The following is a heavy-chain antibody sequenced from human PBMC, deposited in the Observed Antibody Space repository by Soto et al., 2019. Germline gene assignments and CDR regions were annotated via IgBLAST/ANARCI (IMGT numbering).Heavy chain of an antibody. CDR1: GYTFTNFG. V-gene: IGHV1-18*01. D-gene: IGHD2-15*01. CDR2: ISAYNGNT. J-gene: IGHJ4*02. CDR3: ARGATPIDY. Sequence: QVQLVQSGAEVKKPGASVKVSCKASGYTFTNFGISWVRQAPGQGLEWMGWISAYNGNTNYAQKFQGRGTTTTDTYPSTAYMEVRSRRFDDTSVYYCARGATPIDYWGQGTLVTVSS.